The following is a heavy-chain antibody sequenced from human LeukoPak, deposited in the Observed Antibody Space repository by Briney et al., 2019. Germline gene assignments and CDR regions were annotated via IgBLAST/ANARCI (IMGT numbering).Heavy chain of an antibody. J-gene: IGHJ5*02. D-gene: IGHD2-15*01. CDR3: TRRVSTTRWFDP. CDR2: ISNDGSTT. Sequence: GGSLRLSCAASGFTFSSYWMHWVRQVPGKGQVWVSRISNDGSTTIYADSVKGRFTISRDNAENTLYLQMNSLRVEDTAVYYCTRRVSTTRWFDPWGQGALVTVSS. CDR1: GFTFSSYW. V-gene: IGHV3-74*01.